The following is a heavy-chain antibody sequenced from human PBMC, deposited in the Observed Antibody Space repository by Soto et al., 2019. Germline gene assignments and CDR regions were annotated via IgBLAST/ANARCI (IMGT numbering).Heavy chain of an antibody. CDR3: AREGINNYNEYYFDS. Sequence: LRLSCAASGFTFSTYSMNWVRQAPGKGLEWVSSISGSGNYTHYADFLRGRFTISRDNAKTSLYLQMNSLRAEDTAVYYCAREGINNYNEYYFDSWGQGTVVTV. CDR2: ISGSGNYT. V-gene: IGHV3-21*01. D-gene: IGHD4-4*01. CDR1: GFTFSTYS. J-gene: IGHJ4*02.